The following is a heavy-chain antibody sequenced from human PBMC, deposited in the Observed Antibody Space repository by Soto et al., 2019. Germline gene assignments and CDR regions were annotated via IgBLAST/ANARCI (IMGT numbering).Heavy chain of an antibody. D-gene: IGHD6-6*01. V-gene: IGHV3-30-3*01. CDR3: ARDRAARWGSHFDY. J-gene: IGHJ4*02. Sequence: QVQLVESGGGVVQPGRSLRLSCAASGFTFSSYAMHWVRQAPGKGLEWVAVISYDGSNKYYADSVKGRFTISRDNSKNTLYLQMNSLRAEDTAVYYCARDRAARWGSHFDYWGQGTLVTVSS. CDR2: ISYDGSNK. CDR1: GFTFSSYA.